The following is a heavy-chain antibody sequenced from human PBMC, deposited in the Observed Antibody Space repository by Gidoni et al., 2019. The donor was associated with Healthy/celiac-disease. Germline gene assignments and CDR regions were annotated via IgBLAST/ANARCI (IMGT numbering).Heavy chain of an antibody. CDR1: GGSFSGYY. J-gene: IGHJ6*02. V-gene: IGHV4-34*01. CDR2: INHSGST. D-gene: IGHD1-26*01. CDR3: ARLVRRELLRAWNYYYGMDV. Sequence: QVQLQQWGAGLLKPSETLSLTCAVYGGSFSGYYWRWIRQPPGKGLEWIGEINHSGSTNYNTSLKSRVTISVDTSKNQFSLKLSSVTAADTAVYYCARLVRRELLRAWNYYYGMDVWGQGTTVTVSS.